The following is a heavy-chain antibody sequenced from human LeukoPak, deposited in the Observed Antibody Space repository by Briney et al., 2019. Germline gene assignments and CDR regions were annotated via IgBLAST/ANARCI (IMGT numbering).Heavy chain of an antibody. CDR3: ANYRQSITAAGNSREFADY. CDR1: GFTFSSYA. Sequence: GGSLRLSCAASGFTFSSYAMSWVRQAPGKGLEWVSVISVSGDWTYYADSVKGRFTISRDNSKNTLYLQMNSLRAEDTAVYYCANYRQSITAAGNSREFADYWGQGTLVTVSS. V-gene: IGHV3-23*01. D-gene: IGHD6-13*01. J-gene: IGHJ4*02. CDR2: ISVSGDWT.